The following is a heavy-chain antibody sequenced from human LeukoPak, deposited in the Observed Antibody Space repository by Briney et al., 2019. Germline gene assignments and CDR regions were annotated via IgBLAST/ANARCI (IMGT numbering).Heavy chain of an antibody. J-gene: IGHJ4*02. CDR2: ISAYNGNT. CDR3: ARDPACYYDSSGCDY. D-gene: IGHD3-22*01. Sequence: GASVKVSRKASGYTFTSYGISWVRQAPGQGLEWMGWISAYNGNTNYAQKLQGRVTMTTDTSTSTAYMELRSLRSDDTAVYYCARDPACYYDSSGCDYWGLGTLVTVSS. CDR1: GYTFTSYG. V-gene: IGHV1-18*01.